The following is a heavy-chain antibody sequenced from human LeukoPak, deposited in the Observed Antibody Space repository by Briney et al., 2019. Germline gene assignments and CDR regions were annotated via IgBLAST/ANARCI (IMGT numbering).Heavy chain of an antibody. D-gene: IGHD6-19*01. J-gene: IGHJ4*02. Sequence: PGGSLRLPCAASGFTFSSYAMSWVRQAPGKGLEWVSAISGSGGSTYYADSVKGRFTISRDNSKNTLYLQMNSLTAEDTAVYYCAKVIAVFYYFDYWGQGTLVTVSS. CDR1: GFTFSSYA. V-gene: IGHV3-23*01. CDR2: ISGSGGST. CDR3: AKVIAVFYYFDY.